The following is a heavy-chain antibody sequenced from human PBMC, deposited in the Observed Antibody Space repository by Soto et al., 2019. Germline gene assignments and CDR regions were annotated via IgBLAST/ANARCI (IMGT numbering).Heavy chain of an antibody. CDR1: GFTFTSSA. J-gene: IGHJ6*02. CDR3: AADGSGSYSGDSYYYGMDV. V-gene: IGHV1-58*01. CDR2: IVVGSGNT. Sequence: SVKVSCKASGFTFTSSAVQWVRQARGQRLEWIGWIVVGSGNTNYAQKFQERVTITRDMSTSTAYMELSSLRSEDTAVYYCAADGSGSYSGDSYYYGMDVWGQGTTVTVSS. D-gene: IGHD1-26*01.